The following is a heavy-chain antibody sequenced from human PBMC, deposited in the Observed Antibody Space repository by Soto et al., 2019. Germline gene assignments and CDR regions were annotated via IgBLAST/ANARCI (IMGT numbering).Heavy chain of an antibody. J-gene: IGHJ5*02. D-gene: IGHD4-17*01. V-gene: IGHV4-39*01. CDR3: ARSYGDYSYGWFDP. CDR2: IYYRGSA. CDR1: GDSMSRSGYY. Sequence: HLQLQESGPRLVKPSETLPLTCTVSGDSMSRSGYYWGWIRQPPGKGLEWIGSIYYRGSAYYNPSLKSRVTISVDTSKNQLSLKLNSVTAADTAVYYCARSYGDYSYGWFDPWGHGILVTVSS.